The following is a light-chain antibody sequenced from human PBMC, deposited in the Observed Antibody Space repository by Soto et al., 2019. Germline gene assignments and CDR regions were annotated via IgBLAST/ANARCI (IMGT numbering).Light chain of an antibody. Sequence: SYELTQPPSVSVAPGQTARITCGGNNIESKSVHWYQQRPGQAPVLVLYDDGNRPSGIPERLSGSNSGSTATLTISSVEASDEADYFCQVWDINSDQYLFGPGTKVTVL. V-gene: IGLV3-21*02. CDR1: NIESKS. CDR3: QVWDINSDQYL. CDR2: DDG. J-gene: IGLJ1*01.